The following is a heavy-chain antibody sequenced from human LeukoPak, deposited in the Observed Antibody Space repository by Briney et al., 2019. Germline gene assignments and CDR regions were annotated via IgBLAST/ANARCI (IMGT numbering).Heavy chain of an antibody. D-gene: IGHD1-26*01. CDR2: ISSSSSYI. CDR3: ARDPVGAIDY. CDR1: GFTFSSYA. J-gene: IGHJ4*02. V-gene: IGHV3-21*01. Sequence: GGSLRLSCAASGFTFSSYAMSWVRQAPGKGLEWVSSISSSSSYIYYADSVKGRFTISRDNAKNSLYLQMNSLRAEDTAVYYCARDPVGAIDYWGQGTLVTVSS.